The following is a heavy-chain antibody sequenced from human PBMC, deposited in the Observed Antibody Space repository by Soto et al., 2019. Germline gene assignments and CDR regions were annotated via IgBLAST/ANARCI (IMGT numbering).Heavy chain of an antibody. Sequence: SETLSLTCTVSGGAISTYFWSWIRQPPGKGLEWIGYISYSGSTNYNPSLKSRVTISVDTSKNQFPLKLSSVTAANTALYYWARDQRETTEAYLDYWGQGALVTVSS. D-gene: IGHD4-4*01. CDR1: GGAISTYF. CDR2: ISYSGST. J-gene: IGHJ4*02. CDR3: ARDQRETTEAYLDY. V-gene: IGHV4-59*01.